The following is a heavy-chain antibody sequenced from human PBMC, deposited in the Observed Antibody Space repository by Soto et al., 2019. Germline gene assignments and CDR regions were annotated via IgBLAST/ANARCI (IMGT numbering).Heavy chain of an antibody. Sequence: QVQRVQSGAEVKKPGASVKVSCKASGYTFTSYGLSWVRQAPGQGLEWMGWISAYNRNTNYAQKLQGRVTMTTDTSTSKAYLELRSLRSDDTAVYYCARVIAAAADFDYWGQGTLVTVSS. CDR1: GYTFTSYG. D-gene: IGHD6-13*01. CDR2: ISAYNRNT. J-gene: IGHJ4*02. CDR3: ARVIAAAADFDY. V-gene: IGHV1-18*01.